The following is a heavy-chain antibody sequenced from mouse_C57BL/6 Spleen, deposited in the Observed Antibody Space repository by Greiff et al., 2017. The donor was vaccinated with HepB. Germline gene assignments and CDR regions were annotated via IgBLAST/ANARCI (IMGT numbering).Heavy chain of an antibody. D-gene: IGHD1-1*01. J-gene: IGHJ3*01. CDR3: ARTDYYGSSSYAY. CDR1: GYTFTSYW. CDR2: IYPGSGST. Sequence: VKLQQPGAELVKPGASVKMSCKASGYTFTSYWITWVKQRPGQGLEWIGDIYPGSGSTNYNEKFKSKATLTVDTSSSTAYMQLSSLTSEDSAVYYCARTDYYGSSSYAYWGQGTLVTVSA. V-gene: IGHV1-55*01.